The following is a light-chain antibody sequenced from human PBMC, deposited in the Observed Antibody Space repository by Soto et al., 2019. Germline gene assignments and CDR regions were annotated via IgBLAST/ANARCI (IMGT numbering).Light chain of an antibody. V-gene: IGKV3-11*01. Sequence: EIVLTQSPATLSLSPGERATLSCRASQSVSSYLAWYQQKPGRAPRLLIYDASNRATGIPARFSGSGSGTDFTLTISRLEPEDFAVYYCQQRSNWPPLTFGQGTKVEIK. CDR2: DAS. CDR1: QSVSSY. CDR3: QQRSNWPPLT. J-gene: IGKJ1*01.